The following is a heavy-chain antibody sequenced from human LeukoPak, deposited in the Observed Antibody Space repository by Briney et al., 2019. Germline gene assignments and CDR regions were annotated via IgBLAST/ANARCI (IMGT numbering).Heavy chain of an antibody. CDR3: ARDPGYCSSTSCLTFDY. Sequence: ASVKVSCKASGYTFTSYGISWVRQAPGQGLEWMGWISAYNGNTNYAQKLQGRVTMTTDTSTSTAYMELRSLRSDDTAVYYCARDPGYCSSTSCLTFDYWGQGTLVTVYS. V-gene: IGHV1-18*01. CDR2: ISAYNGNT. CDR1: GYTFTSYG. D-gene: IGHD2-2*01. J-gene: IGHJ4*02.